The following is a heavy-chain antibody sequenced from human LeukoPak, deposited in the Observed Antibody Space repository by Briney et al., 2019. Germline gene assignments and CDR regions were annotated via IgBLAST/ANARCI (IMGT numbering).Heavy chain of an antibody. V-gene: IGHV3-23*01. D-gene: IGHD3-3*01. J-gene: IGHJ4*02. CDR3: AKLTLDYDFWSGGGYYFDY. CDR2: ISGSGDST. Sequence: GGSLRLSCAASGFTFSSYTMSWVRQAPGKGLEWVSGISGSGDSTYYADSVKGRFTISRDNSKNTLYLQMNSLRAEDTAVYYCAKLTLDYDFWSGGGYYFDYWGQGTLVTVSS. CDR1: GFTFSSYT.